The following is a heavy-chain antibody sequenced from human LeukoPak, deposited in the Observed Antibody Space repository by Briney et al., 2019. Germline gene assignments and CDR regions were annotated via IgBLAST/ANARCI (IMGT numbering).Heavy chain of an antibody. CDR3: AARPTSAAVAPSDF. CDR2: ISGSGDGT. J-gene: IGHJ4*02. Sequence: PGGSLRLSCAASGLTPSKCGMSWVRQAPGKGLEWVSAISGSGDGTYYADSVKGRFTISRDNSKSMLYLEMNSLRVEDTATYYCAARPTSAAVAPSDFWGQGTLVTVSS. CDR1: GLTPSKCG. V-gene: IGHV3-23*01. D-gene: IGHD6-19*01.